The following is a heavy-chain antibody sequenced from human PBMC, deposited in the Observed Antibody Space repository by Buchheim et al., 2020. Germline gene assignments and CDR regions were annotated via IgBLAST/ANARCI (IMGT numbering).Heavy chain of an antibody. V-gene: IGHV3-11*06. Sequence: QVQLVESGGGLVKPGGSLRLSCAASGFTFSDHYMSWIRQAPGKGLELVSYISSSCSYTKYADSVKGRFTISSDNAKNSLYLKMNSLRAEDTAVYYCARDRGIAAVGYWFDPWGQGTL. J-gene: IGHJ5*02. CDR1: GFTFSDHY. D-gene: IGHD6-13*01. CDR3: ARDRGIAAVGYWFDP. CDR2: ISSSCSYT.